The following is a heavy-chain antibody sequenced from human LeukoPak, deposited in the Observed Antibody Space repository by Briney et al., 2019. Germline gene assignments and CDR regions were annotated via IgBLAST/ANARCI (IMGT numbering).Heavy chain of an antibody. V-gene: IGHV3-23*01. Sequence: SGGSLRLSCAASGFTFSSYAMSWVRQAPGKGLEWVSAISGSGGSTYYADSVKGRFTISRDDSKNTLYLQMNSLRAEDTAVYYCAKDWKSSPRGVDYWGQGTLATVSS. D-gene: IGHD1-1*01. CDR1: GFTFSSYA. J-gene: IGHJ4*02. CDR3: AKDWKSSPRGVDY. CDR2: ISGSGGST.